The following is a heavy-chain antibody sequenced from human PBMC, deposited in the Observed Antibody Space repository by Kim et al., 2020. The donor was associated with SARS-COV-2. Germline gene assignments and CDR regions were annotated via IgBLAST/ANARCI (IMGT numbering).Heavy chain of an antibody. Sequence: SVKVSCKASGGTFSSYAISWVRQAPGQGLEWMGGIIPIFGTANYAQKFQGRVTITADESTSTAYMELSSLRSEDTAVYYCARGGNYYGSGSHNWFDPWGQGTLVTVSS. CDR2: IIPIFGTA. D-gene: IGHD3-10*01. CDR1: GGTFSSYA. V-gene: IGHV1-69*13. CDR3: ARGGNYYGSGSHNWFDP. J-gene: IGHJ5*02.